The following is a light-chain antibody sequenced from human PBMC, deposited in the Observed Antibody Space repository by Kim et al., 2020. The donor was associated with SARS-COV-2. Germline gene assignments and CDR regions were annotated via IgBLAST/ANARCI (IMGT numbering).Light chain of an antibody. CDR3: GSYAGSNNYV. CDR1: SSDIGGYDY. Sequence: GQSVTISCTGTSSDIGGYDYVSWYQQHTGKAPKRTIYEVRKRPSGVPDRFSGSKSGNTASLTVSGLQAEDEADYYCGSYAGSNNYVFGTGTKVTVL. CDR2: EVR. J-gene: IGLJ1*01. V-gene: IGLV2-8*01.